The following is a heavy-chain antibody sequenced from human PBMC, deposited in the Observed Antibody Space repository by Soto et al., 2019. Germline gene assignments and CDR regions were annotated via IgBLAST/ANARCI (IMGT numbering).Heavy chain of an antibody. J-gene: IGHJ4*02. CDR2: IYSGGST. CDR1: GFTVSSNY. Sequence: AGGSLRLSCAASGFTVSSNYMSWVRQAPGKGLEWVSVIYSGGSTYYADSVKGRFTISRDNSKNTLYLQMNSLRAEDTAVYYCARWGHGDAFLDYWGQGTLVTVSS. CDR3: ARWGHGDAFLDY. V-gene: IGHV3-66*01. D-gene: IGHD4-17*01.